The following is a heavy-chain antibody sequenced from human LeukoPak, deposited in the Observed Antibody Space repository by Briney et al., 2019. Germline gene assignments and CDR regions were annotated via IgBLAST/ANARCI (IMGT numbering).Heavy chain of an antibody. CDR3: AKLLTLGGYNPGHDAFDI. V-gene: IGHV3-30*02. D-gene: IGHD5-24*01. J-gene: IGHJ3*02. Sequence: GGSLRLSCAASGFTFSSYGMHWVRQAPGKGLEWVAFIRYDGSNKYYADSVKGRFTISRDNSKNTLYLQMNSLRAEDTAVYYCAKLLTLGGYNPGHDAFDIWGQGTMVTVSS. CDR1: GFTFSSYG. CDR2: IRYDGSNK.